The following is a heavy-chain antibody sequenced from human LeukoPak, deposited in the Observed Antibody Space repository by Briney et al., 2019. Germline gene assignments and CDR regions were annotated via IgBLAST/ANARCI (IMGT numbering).Heavy chain of an antibody. CDR2: IHYSGST. Sequence: PSETLSLTCTVSGGSISSYYWSWMRQPPGKGLEWIGYIHYSGSTNYNPSLKSRVTISLDTSRTQFSLKLTSVTAADTAVYYCARLVRTYYYDSSGYYWDYWGQGTLVTVSS. CDR1: GGSISSYY. CDR3: ARLVRTYYYDSSGYYWDY. J-gene: IGHJ4*02. V-gene: IGHV4-59*08. D-gene: IGHD3-22*01.